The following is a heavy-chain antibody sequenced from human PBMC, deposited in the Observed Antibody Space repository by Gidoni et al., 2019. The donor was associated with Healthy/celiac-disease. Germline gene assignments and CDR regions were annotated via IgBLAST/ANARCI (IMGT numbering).Heavy chain of an antibody. Sequence: QVQLQQWGAGLLKPSEPLSLTCAVYGGSFSGYYWSWIRQHPGTGLEWIGEINHSGSTNYNPSLKSRVTISVDTSKNQFSLKLSSVTAADTAVYYCARDRTAMEYYYYGMDVWGKGTPVTVSS. V-gene: IGHV4-34*01. CDR2: INHSGST. CDR1: GGSFSGYY. J-gene: IGHJ6*04. D-gene: IGHD5-18*01. CDR3: ARDRTAMEYYYYGMDV.